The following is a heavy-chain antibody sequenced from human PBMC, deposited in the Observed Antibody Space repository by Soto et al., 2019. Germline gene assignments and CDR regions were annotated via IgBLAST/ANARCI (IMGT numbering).Heavy chain of an antibody. D-gene: IGHD3-16*01. CDR3: ARVKGAPTFVYAFDI. CDR2: IKQDGSEK. CDR1: GFTFSSYW. J-gene: IGHJ3*02. V-gene: IGHV3-7*01. Sequence: EVQLVESGGGLVQPGGSLRLSCAASGFTFSSYWMSWVRQAPGKGLEWVANIKQDGSEKYYVDSVKGRFTISRDNAKNPLYLQMNSLRAEDTAVYYCARVKGAPTFVYAFDIWGQGTMVTVSS.